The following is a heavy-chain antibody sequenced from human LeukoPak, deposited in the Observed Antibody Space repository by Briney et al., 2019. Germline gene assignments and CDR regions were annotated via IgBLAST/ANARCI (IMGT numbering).Heavy chain of an antibody. V-gene: IGHV3-30*18. CDR1: GFTFSSYG. D-gene: IGHD6-19*01. Sequence: GRSLRLSCAASGFTFSSYGMHWVRQAPGKGLEWVAVISYDGSNKYYADSVKGRFTISRDNSKNTLYLQMNSLGAEDTAVYYCAKLIAVAGTDYWGQGTLVTVSS. CDR3: AKLIAVAGTDY. CDR2: ISYDGSNK. J-gene: IGHJ4*02.